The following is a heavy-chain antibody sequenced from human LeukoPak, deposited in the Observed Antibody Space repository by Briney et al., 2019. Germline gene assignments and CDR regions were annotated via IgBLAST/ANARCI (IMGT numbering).Heavy chain of an antibody. V-gene: IGHV4-39*07. CDR1: DGSISNSNYY. Sequence: SETLSLTCTVSDGSISNSNYYWGWIRQAPGKGLEWIGYIYHSGSTYYNPSLKSRVTISVDRSKNQFSLKLSSVTAADTAVYYCASGGEMSTSGEFQNWGQGTLVTVSS. D-gene: IGHD1-1*01. CDR3: ASGGEMSTSGEFQN. CDR2: IYHSGST. J-gene: IGHJ1*01.